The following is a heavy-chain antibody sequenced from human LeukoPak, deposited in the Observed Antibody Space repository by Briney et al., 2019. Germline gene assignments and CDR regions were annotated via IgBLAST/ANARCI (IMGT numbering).Heavy chain of an antibody. CDR3: ARGRGDDFWSGYYYYFDY. CDR1: GFTLSSYG. V-gene: IGHV3-33*01. Sequence: GGSLRLSCAASGFTLSSYGMHWVRQAPGKGLEWVAVIWYDGSNKYYADSVKGRFTISRDNSKNTLYLQMNSLRAEDTAVYYCARGRGDDFWSGYYYYFDYWGQGTLVTVSS. CDR2: IWYDGSNK. J-gene: IGHJ4*02. D-gene: IGHD3-3*01.